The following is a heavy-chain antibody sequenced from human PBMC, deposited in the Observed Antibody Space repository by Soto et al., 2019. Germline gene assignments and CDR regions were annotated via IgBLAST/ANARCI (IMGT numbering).Heavy chain of an antibody. J-gene: IGHJ4*02. V-gene: IGHV1-46*03. CDR3: ATHKFRGGYSGYEDVGYFDY. Sequence: ASVKVSCKASGYTFTSYYMHWVRQAPGQGLEWMGIINPSGGSTSYAQKFQGRVTMTRDTSTSTVYMELSSLRSEDTAVYYCATHKFRGGYSGYEDVGYFDYWGQGTLVTVSS. CDR1: GYTFTSYY. D-gene: IGHD5-12*01. CDR2: INPSGGST.